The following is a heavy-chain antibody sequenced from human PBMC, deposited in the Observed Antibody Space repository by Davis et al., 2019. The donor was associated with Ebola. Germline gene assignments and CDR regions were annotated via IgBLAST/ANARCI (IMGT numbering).Heavy chain of an antibody. J-gene: IGHJ4*02. Sequence: ESLKISCAASGFTFSNVWMIWVRQAPGKGLEWVGRVKSKSDGETTDYAAPVKGRFTISRDDSKNTLYLQMNSLRTEDTAVYYCTTGAPTSGSLFDYWGQGTLVTVSS. CDR2: VKSKSDGETT. V-gene: IGHV3-15*01. CDR1: GFTFSNVW. D-gene: IGHD6-19*01. CDR3: TTGAPTSGSLFDY.